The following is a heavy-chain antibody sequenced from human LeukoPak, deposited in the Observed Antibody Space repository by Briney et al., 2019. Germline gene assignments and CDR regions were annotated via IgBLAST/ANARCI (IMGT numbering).Heavy chain of an antibody. CDR2: ISWNNGSI. D-gene: IGHD3-3*01. Sequence: PGRSLRLSCAASGFTFDDYAMHWVRQAPGKGLEWVSGISWNNGSIGYADSVKGRFTISRDNAKNSLYLQMNSLRAEDMALYYCAKDFWSGYSMYYFDYWGQGTLVTVSS. CDR3: AKDFWSGYSMYYFDY. J-gene: IGHJ4*02. CDR1: GFTFDDYA. V-gene: IGHV3-9*03.